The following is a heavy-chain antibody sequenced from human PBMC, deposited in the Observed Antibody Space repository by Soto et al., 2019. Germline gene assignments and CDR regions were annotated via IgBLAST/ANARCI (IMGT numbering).Heavy chain of an antibody. CDR2: IIPILGIA. Sequence: ASVKVSCKASGGTFSSYTISWVRQAPGQGLEWMGRIIPILGIANYAQKFQGRVTITADKSTSTAYMELSSLRSEDTAVYYCARGVAGLVVVAATPGWFDPWGQGTLVTASS. J-gene: IGHJ5*02. CDR1: GGTFSSYT. V-gene: IGHV1-69*02. CDR3: ARGVAGLVVVAATPGWFDP. D-gene: IGHD2-15*01.